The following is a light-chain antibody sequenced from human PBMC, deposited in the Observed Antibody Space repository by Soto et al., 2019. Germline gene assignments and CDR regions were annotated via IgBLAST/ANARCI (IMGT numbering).Light chain of an antibody. V-gene: IGKV3-15*01. Sequence: EVVMTQSPATLSVSPGERATLSCRASQSVSSDLAWYQQRPGQTPSLVIYAVSTRATGIPARFSGSGSGTEFTLTISSLQSEDFAVYYCKQYNNWPYTFGQGTRLEIK. CDR2: AVS. CDR3: KQYNNWPYT. J-gene: IGKJ2*01. CDR1: QSVSSD.